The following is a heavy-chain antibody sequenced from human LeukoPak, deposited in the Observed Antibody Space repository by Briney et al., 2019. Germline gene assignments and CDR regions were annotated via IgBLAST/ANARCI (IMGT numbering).Heavy chain of an antibody. Sequence: SETLSLTCTVSGYSISSGYYWGWIRQPPGEGLEWIGSIYHSGSTYYNPSLKSRVTISVDTSKNQFSLKLSSVTAADTAVYHCARSRDGYPNYWGQGTLVTVSS. D-gene: IGHD5-24*01. J-gene: IGHJ4*02. CDR3: ARSRDGYPNY. CDR1: GYSISSGYY. V-gene: IGHV4-38-2*02. CDR2: IYHSGST.